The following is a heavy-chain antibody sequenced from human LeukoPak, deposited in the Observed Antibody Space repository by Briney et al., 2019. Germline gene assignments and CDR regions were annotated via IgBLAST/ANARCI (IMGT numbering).Heavy chain of an antibody. D-gene: IGHD3-22*01. CDR1: GDSTSNYY. J-gene: IGHJ4*02. Sequence: SETLSLTCTVSGDSTSNYYWSWIRQLAGKGLEWIGRYYTSESTDYNPSLKSRVTMSVDTSKNQFFLKLSSVTAADTAVYYCARDGDYYDSSGSFDSWGQGTLVTVSS. CDR3: ARDGDYYDSSGSFDS. V-gene: IGHV4-4*07. CDR2: YYTSEST.